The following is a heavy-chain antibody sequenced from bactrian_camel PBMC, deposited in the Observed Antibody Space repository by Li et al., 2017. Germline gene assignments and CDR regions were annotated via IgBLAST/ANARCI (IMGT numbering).Heavy chain of an antibody. J-gene: IGHJ6*01. V-gene: IGHV3S25*01. D-gene: IGHD2*01. CDR3: AARGPYCYTKLSVRDFTY. CDR2: IATGSGNT. CDR1: GYTYSRYC. Sequence: QLVESGGGSVQAGGSLRLSCVASGYTYSRYCMGWFRQAPGKEREGVARIATGSGNTYYADSVKGRFTISQDNAKNTVYLQMNSLKPEDTAMYYCAARGPYCYTKLSVRDFTYWGQGTQVTVS.